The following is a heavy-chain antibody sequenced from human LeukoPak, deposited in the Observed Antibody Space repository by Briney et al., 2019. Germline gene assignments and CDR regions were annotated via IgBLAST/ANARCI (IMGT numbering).Heavy chain of an antibody. Sequence: GSLRLSCAASGFTFSSYEMNWVRQPPGKGLEWIGEINHSGSTNYNPSLKSRVTISVDTSKNQFSLKLSSVTAADTAVYYCARGGLKGYSYGYLPRYFDYWGQGTLVTVSS. D-gene: IGHD5-18*01. V-gene: IGHV4-34*01. CDR3: ARGGLKGYSYGYLPRYFDY. J-gene: IGHJ4*02. CDR2: INHSGST. CDR1: GFTFSSYE.